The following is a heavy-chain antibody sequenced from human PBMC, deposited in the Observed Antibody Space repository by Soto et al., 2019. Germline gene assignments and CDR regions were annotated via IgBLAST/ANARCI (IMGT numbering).Heavy chain of an antibody. Sequence: QVQLVQSGAEVKTPGSSLKVSCKVSGSRFSNYVISWVRQAPGHGLEWLGRIIPIFNSTKYAQSFQGRVTITADKSTSTAYLEVSSLRSDDTAVYYCAREGRGKKAGYNGLVSLGYWGQGTLVTVSS. CDR2: IIPIFNST. J-gene: IGHJ4*02. V-gene: IGHV1-69*06. D-gene: IGHD2-2*02. CDR1: GSRFSNYV. CDR3: AREGRGKKAGYNGLVSLGY.